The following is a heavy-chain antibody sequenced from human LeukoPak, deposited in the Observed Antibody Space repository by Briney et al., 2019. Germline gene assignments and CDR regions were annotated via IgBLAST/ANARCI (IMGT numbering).Heavy chain of an antibody. J-gene: IGHJ4*02. Sequence: PSETLSLTCAVYGGSFSGYYWSWIRQPPGKGLEWIGEINHSGSTNYNPSLKSRVTISVDTSKNQFSLKLSSVTAADTAVYYCAGGYGSVDYWGQGTLVTVSS. CDR2: INHSGST. CDR1: GGSFSGYY. D-gene: IGHD3-10*01. V-gene: IGHV4-34*01. CDR3: AGGYGSVDY.